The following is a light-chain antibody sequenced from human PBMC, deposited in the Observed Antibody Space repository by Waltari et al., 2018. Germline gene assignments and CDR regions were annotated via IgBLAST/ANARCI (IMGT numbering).Light chain of an antibody. CDR1: QDISNF. CDR3: QTYNSARGT. J-gene: IGKJ1*01. CDR2: AAS. V-gene: IGKV1-27*01. Sequence: DIQMTQSPSSLSASVGDRVTITCRASQDISNFLAWYQQKPGKVPKLLIHAASTLQSGVPSRFSGSGSGTDFTLTISSLQPEDVATFYCQTYNSARGTFGQGTKVEIK.